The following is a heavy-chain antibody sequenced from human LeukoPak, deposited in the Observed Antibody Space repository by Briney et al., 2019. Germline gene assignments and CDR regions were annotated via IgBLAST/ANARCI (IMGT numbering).Heavy chain of an antibody. J-gene: IGHJ4*02. CDR3: ATLNELRFLGGFDY. CDR2: IYDSGST. Sequence: SETLSLTCSVSGGSISSSGFYWSWIRQHPGKGLEWIGYIYDSGSTSYNPSLKSRLSISVDTSKNQFSLKLSSVTAADTVVYYCATLNELRFLGGFDYWGQGTVVTVSS. D-gene: IGHD3-3*01. V-gene: IGHV4-31*03. CDR1: GGSISSSGFY.